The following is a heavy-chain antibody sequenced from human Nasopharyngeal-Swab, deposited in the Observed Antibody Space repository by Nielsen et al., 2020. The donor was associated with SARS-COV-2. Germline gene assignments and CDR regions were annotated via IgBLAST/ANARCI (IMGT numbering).Heavy chain of an antibody. Sequence: SETLSLTCTVSGGSISSGGYYWSWIRQHPGKGLEWIRYIYYSGSTYYNPSLKSRVTISVDTSKNQFSLKLSSVTAADTAVYYCARAGDFWSGWSANYYMDVWGKGTTVTVSS. V-gene: IGHV4-31*03. J-gene: IGHJ6*03. CDR2: IYYSGST. CDR1: GGSISSGGYY. CDR3: ARAGDFWSGWSANYYMDV. D-gene: IGHD3-3*01.